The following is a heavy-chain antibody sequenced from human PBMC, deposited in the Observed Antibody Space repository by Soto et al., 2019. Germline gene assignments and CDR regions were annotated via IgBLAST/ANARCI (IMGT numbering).Heavy chain of an antibody. Sequence: GGSLRLSCAASGFTFSRYWMHWVRQAPGKGLVWVSRIDSYGSRTSQVDSVEGRFTISRDNAKNRLYLQMNSLRAEDTAVYYCARGWVEGLSRQPPTDYWGQGTLVTVSS. V-gene: IGHV3-74*01. CDR1: GFTFSRYW. CDR3: ARGWVEGLSRQPPTDY. CDR2: IDSYGSRT. J-gene: IGHJ4*02. D-gene: IGHD3-3*01.